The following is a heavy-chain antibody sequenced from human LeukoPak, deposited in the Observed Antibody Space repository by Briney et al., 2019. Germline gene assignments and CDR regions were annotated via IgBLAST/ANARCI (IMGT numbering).Heavy chain of an antibody. Sequence: SETLSLTCTVSVGSISSYYWSWIRQPPGKGLEWIGYIYNSGITYYNPSLKSRVTISVDTSKKQFSLKLSSVTAADTAVYYCSSVIPPHAFDYWGQGALVTVSS. V-gene: IGHV4-4*08. J-gene: IGHJ4*02. CDR3: SSVIPPHAFDY. CDR2: IYNSGIT. D-gene: IGHD2-21*01. CDR1: VGSISSYY.